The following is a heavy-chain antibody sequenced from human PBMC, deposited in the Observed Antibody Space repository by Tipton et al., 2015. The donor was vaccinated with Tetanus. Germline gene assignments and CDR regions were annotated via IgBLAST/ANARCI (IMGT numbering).Heavy chain of an antibody. J-gene: IGHJ3*02. Sequence: QSGPEVKKPGASVKVSCKASGYTFTNYDINWVRQASGQGLEWMGWMNPNSGNAGSAQKFQGRVTMTRDTSISTAYMELSSLRSEDTALYYCVSLVAPPVVRGAFDIWGQGTMVTASS. D-gene: IGHD3-10*01. CDR2: MNPNSGNA. CDR1: GYTFTNYD. CDR3: VSLVAPPVVRGAFDI. V-gene: IGHV1-8*01.